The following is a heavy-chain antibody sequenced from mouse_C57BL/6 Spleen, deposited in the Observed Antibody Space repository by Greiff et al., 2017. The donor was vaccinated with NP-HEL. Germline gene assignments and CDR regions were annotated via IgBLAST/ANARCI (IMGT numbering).Heavy chain of an antibody. CDR1: GFSLTSYG. J-gene: IGHJ4*01. D-gene: IGHD1-1*01. CDR3: ARRTDYGSGYYYAMDY. V-gene: IGHV2-2*01. CDR2: IWSGGST. Sequence: QVQLQQSGPGLVQPSQSLSITCTVSGFSLTSYGVHWVRQSPGKGLEWLGVIWSGGSTDYNAAFISRLSISKDNSKSQVFFKMNSLQADDTAIYYCARRTDYGSGYYYAMDYWGQGTSVTVSS.